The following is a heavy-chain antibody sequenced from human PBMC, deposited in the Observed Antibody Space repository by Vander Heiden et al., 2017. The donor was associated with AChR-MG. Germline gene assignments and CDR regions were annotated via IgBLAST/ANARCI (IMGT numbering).Heavy chain of an antibody. V-gene: IGHV3-23*01. CDR1: GFTFSSYP. J-gene: IGHJ3*02. CDR3: AALTEFYDFWSGYSSGKAFDI. D-gene: IGHD3-3*01. CDR2: IRGSGGST. Sequence: EVQLLESGGGLVQPGGSLRLSCAASGFTFSSYPMSWVRQGTGKGLELVAAIRGSGGSTYYADSVEGRFTISRDNSKNTLYLQMNSRRAEDTAVYYCAALTEFYDFWSGYSSGKAFDIWGQGTMVTVSS.